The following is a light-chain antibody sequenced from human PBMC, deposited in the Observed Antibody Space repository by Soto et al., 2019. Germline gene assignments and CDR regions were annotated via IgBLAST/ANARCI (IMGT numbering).Light chain of an antibody. J-gene: IGKJ2*01. Sequence: DIQMTQSPSTRSASVGDRVTITCRASQSISRWLAGYQQKPGKVPKFLFYKASSLPSGVPSRFSGSGSGTEFPLTISSLQPDDFATQYCQQYNSYSTFGQGTKVDIK. CDR2: KAS. V-gene: IGKV1-5*03. CDR1: QSISRW. CDR3: QQYNSYST.